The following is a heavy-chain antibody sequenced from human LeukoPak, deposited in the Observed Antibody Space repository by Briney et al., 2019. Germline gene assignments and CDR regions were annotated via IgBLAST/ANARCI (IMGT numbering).Heavy chain of an antibody. J-gene: IGHJ4*02. CDR1: GYILTGYY. V-gene: IGHV1-2*02. D-gene: IGHD6-19*01. CDR2: INPNSGDT. CDR3: ARDGNEAVAGTGAVTY. Sequence: ASLKASCKTSGYILTGYYMHWVRQAPGQGLEWMGWINPNSGDTHYAQNFQGRVTMTRDTSISTAYMELSRLTSDDTAVYYCARDGNEAVAGTGAVTYWGQGTLVIVSS.